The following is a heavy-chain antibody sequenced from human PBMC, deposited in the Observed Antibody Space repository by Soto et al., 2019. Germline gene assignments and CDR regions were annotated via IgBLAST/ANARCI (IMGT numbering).Heavy chain of an antibody. CDR1: GGSISSYY. V-gene: IGHV4-59*12. CDR2: IYYSGST. J-gene: IGHJ4*02. D-gene: IGHD1-1*01. Sequence: SETLSLTCTVSGGSISSYYWSWIRQPPGKGLEWIGYIYYSGSTNYNPSLKSRVTISVDTSKNQFSLKLSSVTAADTAVYYCVRDSGNDWKDYWGQGTLVTVSS. CDR3: VRDSGNDWKDY.